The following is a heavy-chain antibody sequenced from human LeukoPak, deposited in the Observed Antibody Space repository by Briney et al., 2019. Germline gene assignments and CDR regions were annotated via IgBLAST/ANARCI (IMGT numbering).Heavy chain of an antibody. D-gene: IGHD6-13*01. J-gene: IGHJ4*02. V-gene: IGHV3-73*01. CDR2: IRSKANSYAT. CDR1: GFTFSGSA. Sequence: GGSLRLSCAASGFTFSGSAMHWVRQASGKGLEWVGRIRSKANSYATAYAASVKGRFTISRDDSKNTAYLQMNSLKTEDTAVYYCTRPIAAADFDYWGQGTLVTVSS. CDR3: TRPIAAADFDY.